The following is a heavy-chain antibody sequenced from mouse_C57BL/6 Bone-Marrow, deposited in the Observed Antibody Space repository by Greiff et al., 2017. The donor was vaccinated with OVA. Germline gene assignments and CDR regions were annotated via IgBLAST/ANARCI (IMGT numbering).Heavy chain of an antibody. CDR2: IDPSDSET. V-gene: IGHV1-52*01. D-gene: IGHD1-2*01. Sequence: QVQLQQPGAELVRPGSSVKLSCKASGYTFTSYWMHWVKQRPIQGLEWIGNIDPSDSETHYNQKFKDKATLTVDKSSSTAYMQLSSLTSEDSAVYYCARQLLRPGGFAYWGQGTLVTVSA. CDR1: GYTFTSYW. J-gene: IGHJ3*01. CDR3: ARQLLRPGGFAY.